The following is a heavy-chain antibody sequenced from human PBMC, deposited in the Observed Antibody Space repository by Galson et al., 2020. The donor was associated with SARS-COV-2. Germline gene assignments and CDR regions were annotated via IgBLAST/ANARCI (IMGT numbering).Heavy chain of an antibody. CDR3: ARGHRGVVPSPVLGLGPFYSYYYMDV. CDR1: GGSFSGYS. D-gene: IGHD3-10*01. V-gene: IGHV4-34*01. CDR2: VNVGGNT. Sequence: SETLSLTCAVYGGSFSGYSWTWIRLPPGKGLEWIGEVNVGGNTNYSPSLRSRVTISVDTSKNQFSLNLRSVTPADTALYYCARGHRGVVPSPVLGLGPFYSYYYMDVWAKGTTVTVSS. J-gene: IGHJ6*03.